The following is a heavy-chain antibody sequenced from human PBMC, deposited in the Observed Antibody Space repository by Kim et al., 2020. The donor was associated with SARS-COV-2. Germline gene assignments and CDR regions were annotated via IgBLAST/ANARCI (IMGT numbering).Heavy chain of an antibody. CDR2: INAGNGNT. Sequence: ASVKVSCKASGYTFTSYAMHWVRQAPGQRLEWMGWINAGNGNTKYSQKFQGRVTITRDTSASTAYMELSSLRSEDTAVYYCARDPVLLWFGESPPPGDIWGQGTMVTVSS. D-gene: IGHD3-10*01. CDR1: GYTFTSYA. J-gene: IGHJ3*02. V-gene: IGHV1-3*01. CDR3: ARDPVLLWFGESPPPGDI.